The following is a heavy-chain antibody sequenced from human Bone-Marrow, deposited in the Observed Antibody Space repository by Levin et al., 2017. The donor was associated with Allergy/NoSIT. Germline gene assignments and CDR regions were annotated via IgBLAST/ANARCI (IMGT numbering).Heavy chain of an antibody. CDR3: ARSGGTFWQTYTNYGMDV. CDR2: INHSGST. Sequence: PSETLSLTCAVYGGSFSGYYWSWIRQPPGKGLEWIGEINHSGSTNYNPSLKSRVTISVDTSKNQFSLKLSSVTAADTAVYYCARSGGTFWQTYTNYGMDVWGQGTTVTVSS. D-gene: IGHD3-3*01. V-gene: IGHV4-34*01. J-gene: IGHJ6*02. CDR1: GGSFSGYY.